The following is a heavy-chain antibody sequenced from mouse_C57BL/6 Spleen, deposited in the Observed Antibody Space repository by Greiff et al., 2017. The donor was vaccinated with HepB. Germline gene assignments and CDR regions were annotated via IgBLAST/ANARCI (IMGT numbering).Heavy chain of an antibody. CDR3: ARDGNYSYFDY. Sequence: QVQLKQPGAELVRPGSSVKLSCKASGYTFTSYWMHWVKQRPIQGLEWIGNIDPSDSETHYNQKFKDKATLTVDKSSSTAYMQLSSLTSEDSAVYYCARDGNYSYFDYWGQGTTLTVSS. J-gene: IGHJ2*01. V-gene: IGHV1-52*01. CDR2: IDPSDSET. D-gene: IGHD2-1*01. CDR1: GYTFTSYW.